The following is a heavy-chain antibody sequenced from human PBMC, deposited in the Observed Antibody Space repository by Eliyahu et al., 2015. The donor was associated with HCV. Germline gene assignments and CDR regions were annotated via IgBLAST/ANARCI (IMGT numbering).Heavy chain of an antibody. CDR1: GFTFSSYG. CDR3: AKAAVVGTXXPDL. Sequence: QVQLVESGGGVVQPGRSLRLSCAASGFTFSSYGMHWVRQAPGKGLEWVAVIWYDGSTEYYADSVKGRFTISRDNSKNTLFLQMNSLTDEDTAVYYCAKAAVVGTXXPDLWGQGTLVTVSS. D-gene: IGHD6-19*01. CDR2: IWYDGSTE. J-gene: IGHJ4*02. V-gene: IGHV3-33*06.